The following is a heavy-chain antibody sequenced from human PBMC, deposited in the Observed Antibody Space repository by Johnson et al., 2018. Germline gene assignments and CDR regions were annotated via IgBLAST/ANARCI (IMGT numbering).Heavy chain of an antibody. J-gene: IGHJ1*01. CDR2: ISWNSGSI. V-gene: IGHV3-9*01. CDR3: AKAHSSGWYTYFQD. CDR1: GFTFDDYA. D-gene: IGHD6-19*01. Sequence: EVQLLESGGGLVQPGRSLRLSCAASGFTFDDYAMHWVRQAPGKGLEWVSGISWNSGSIGYADSVKGRFTISRDNAKNSLYLQMNSLRAEDTALYYCAKAHSSGWYTYFQDWGQGTLVTVSS.